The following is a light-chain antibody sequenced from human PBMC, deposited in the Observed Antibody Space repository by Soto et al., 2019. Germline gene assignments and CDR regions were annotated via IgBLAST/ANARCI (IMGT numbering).Light chain of an antibody. J-gene: IGKJ3*01. CDR2: DAS. Sequence: DIPMTQSPSTLSAPVGDRVTITCRASQSISSWLAWYQQKPGKAPNLLIYDASTLHSGVPSRFSGGGSGTEFTLTISSLQSEDFAVYYCQQYHDWPPYTLAHGTKVDVK. CDR3: QQYHDWPPYT. CDR1: QSISSW. V-gene: IGKV1-5*01.